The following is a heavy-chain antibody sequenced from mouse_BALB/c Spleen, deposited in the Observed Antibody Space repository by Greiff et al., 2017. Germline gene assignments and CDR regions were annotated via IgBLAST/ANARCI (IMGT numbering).Heavy chain of an antibody. D-gene: IGHD2-14*01. CDR3: AREYDDYAMDY. J-gene: IGHJ4*01. CDR2: INPGSGRT. Sequence: QVQLQQSGAELVRPGTSVKVSCKASGYAFTNYLIEWVKQRPGQGLEWIGVINPGSGRTNYNEKFKGKATLTADKSSSTAYMQLSSLTSDDSAVYFCAREYDDYAMDYWGQGTSVTVSS. V-gene: IGHV1-54*01. CDR1: GYAFTNYL.